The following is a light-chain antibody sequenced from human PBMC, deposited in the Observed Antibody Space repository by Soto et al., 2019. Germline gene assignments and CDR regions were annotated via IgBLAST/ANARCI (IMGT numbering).Light chain of an antibody. J-gene: IGKJ3*01. CDR2: DVS. Sequence: EIVLTQSPGTLSLSPGERATLSCRASQSVSSSYLAWYQQKPGQAPRLLIYDVSNRATGTPARFSGSGSGTDFTLGISSLEPDDFAVYYCQQRSNRPRFTFGPGTKVDI. V-gene: IGKV3D-20*02. CDR3: QQRSNRPRFT. CDR1: QSVSSSY.